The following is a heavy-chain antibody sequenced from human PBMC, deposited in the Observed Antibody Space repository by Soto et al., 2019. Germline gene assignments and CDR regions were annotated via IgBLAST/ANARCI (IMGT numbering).Heavy chain of an antibody. J-gene: IGHJ4*02. CDR1: GFTFSIYA. V-gene: IGHV3-23*01. CDR3: ASIDRFSGRGTSSDY. Sequence: EVQLLESGGGLAQPGGSLRLSCAASGFTFSIYAMSWVRHAPGKGLEWVTGISVSGASTYYADSVKGRFTISRDNSKNTLSLQMNSLRAEDTALYYCASIDRFSGRGTSSDYWGQGTLVTVSS. CDR2: ISVSGAST. D-gene: IGHD2-2*01.